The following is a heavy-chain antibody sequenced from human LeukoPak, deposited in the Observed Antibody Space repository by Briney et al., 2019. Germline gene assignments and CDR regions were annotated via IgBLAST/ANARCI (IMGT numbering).Heavy chain of an antibody. CDR1: GYTFTGYY. CDR2: INPNSGGT. D-gene: IGHD3-22*01. Sequence: ASVKVSCKASGYTFTGYYMHWVRQAPGQGLEWMGWINPNSGGTNYAQKFQGRVTMTRDTSISTAYMELSRLRSDDTAVYYCARSPHSGYYPHRYYMDVWGKGTTVTVSS. V-gene: IGHV1-2*02. CDR3: ARSPHSGYYPHRYYMDV. J-gene: IGHJ6*03.